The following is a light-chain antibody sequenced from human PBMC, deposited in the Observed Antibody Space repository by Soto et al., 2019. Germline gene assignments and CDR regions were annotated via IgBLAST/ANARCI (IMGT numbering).Light chain of an antibody. J-gene: IGKJ1*01. CDR2: GAS. CDR3: QPYDNWPET. V-gene: IGKV3-15*01. Sequence: EIVMTQSPATLSVSPGERATLSCRASQSVRSNLAWYQQKPGQAPRLLMYGASTRATGIPARFSGSGSGTEFTLTISSLQSEDFAVYYCQPYDNWPETFGQGTKVDIK. CDR1: QSVRSN.